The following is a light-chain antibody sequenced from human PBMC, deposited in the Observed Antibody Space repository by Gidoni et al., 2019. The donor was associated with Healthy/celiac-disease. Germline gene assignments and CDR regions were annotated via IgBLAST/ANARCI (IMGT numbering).Light chain of an antibody. CDR1: QDISNY. V-gene: IGKV1-33*01. J-gene: IGKJ4*01. Sequence: DIQMPQSPSSLSASVGDRVTITCQASQDISNYLNWYQQKTGNAPKLLIYDASNLEPGGTSRLCGSGSGTDVTFTTSSMQPEDIATYYCRQYDNRPPRSFGGGTKVEIK. CDR3: RQYDNRPPRS. CDR2: DAS.